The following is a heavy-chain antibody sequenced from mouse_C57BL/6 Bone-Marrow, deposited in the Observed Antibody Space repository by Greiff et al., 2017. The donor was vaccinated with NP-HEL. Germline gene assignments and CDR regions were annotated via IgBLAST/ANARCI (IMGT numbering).Heavy chain of an antibody. D-gene: IGHD4-1*01. CDR2: IWSGGST. J-gene: IGHJ4*01. Sequence: QVQLKESGPGLVQPSQSLSITCTVSGFSLTSYGVHWVRQSPGKGLEWLGVIWSGGSTDYNAAFISRLSIRKDNSKRPFFFIRNSLQADDTVIYYCGRFLTGTMDYWGQGTSVTVSS. V-gene: IGHV2-2*01. CDR3: GRFLTGTMDY. CDR1: GFSLTSYG.